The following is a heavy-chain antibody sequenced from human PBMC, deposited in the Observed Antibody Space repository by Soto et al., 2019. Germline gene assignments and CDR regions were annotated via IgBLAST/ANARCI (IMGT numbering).Heavy chain of an antibody. J-gene: IGHJ5*02. CDR3: ARHAIVVVVAATSWFDP. CDR1: GGSISSYY. D-gene: IGHD2-15*01. V-gene: IGHV4-59*08. CDR2: IYYSGST. Sequence: SETLSLTCTVSGGSISSYYWSWIRQPPGKGLEWIGYIYYSGSTNYNPSLKSRVTISVDTSKNQFSLKLSSVTAADTAVYYCARHAIVVVVAATSWFDPWGQGTLVTVSS.